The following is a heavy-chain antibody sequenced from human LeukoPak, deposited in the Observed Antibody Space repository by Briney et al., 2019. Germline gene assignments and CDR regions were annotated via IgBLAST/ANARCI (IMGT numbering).Heavy chain of an antibody. V-gene: IGHV1-2*02. Sequence: HWASVKVSCKASGYTFTGYYMHWVRQAPGQGLEWMGWINPNSGGTNYAQKFQGRVTMTRDTSISTAYMELSRLRSDDTAVYCCARDRVLLWFGELPNGGFDYWGQGTLVTVSS. CDR1: GYTFTGYY. J-gene: IGHJ4*02. D-gene: IGHD3-10*01. CDR3: ARDRVLLWFGELPNGGFDY. CDR2: INPNSGGT.